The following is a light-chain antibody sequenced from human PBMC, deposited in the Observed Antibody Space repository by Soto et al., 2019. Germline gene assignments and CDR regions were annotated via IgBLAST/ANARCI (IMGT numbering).Light chain of an antibody. CDR1: QSVSSN. CDR3: QQYNNWPPWT. V-gene: IGKV3-15*01. Sequence: TLSLKKGERATLSCRASQSVSSNLAWYQQKPGQAPRLLIYGASTRATGIPARFSGSGSGTEFTLTISSLQSEDFAVYYCQQYNNWPPWTFGQGTNVAIK. CDR2: GAS. J-gene: IGKJ1*01.